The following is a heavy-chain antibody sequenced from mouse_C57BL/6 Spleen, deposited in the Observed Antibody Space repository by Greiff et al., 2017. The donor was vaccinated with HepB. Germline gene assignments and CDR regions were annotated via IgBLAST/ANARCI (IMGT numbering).Heavy chain of an antibody. J-gene: IGHJ3*01. CDR3: ASGELGGGLAWLAY. CDR2: IDPANGNT. CDR1: GFNIKNTY. D-gene: IGHD4-1*01. V-gene: IGHV14-3*01. Sequence: EVQLQQSVAELVRPGASVKLSCTASGFNIKNTYMHWVKQRPEQGLEWIGRIDPANGNTKYAPKFQGKATITADTSSNTAYLQLSSLTAEDTAIYYCASGELGGGLAWLAYWGQGTLVTVAA.